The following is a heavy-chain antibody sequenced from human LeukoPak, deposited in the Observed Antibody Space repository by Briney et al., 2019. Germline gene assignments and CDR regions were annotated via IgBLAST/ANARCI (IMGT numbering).Heavy chain of an antibody. D-gene: IGHD1-7*01. CDR3: ARASVELIPYYYYYMDV. V-gene: IGHV1-69*05. J-gene: IGHJ6*03. CDR1: GGTFSSYA. CDR2: IIPIFGTA. Sequence: SVKVSCKASGGTFSSYAVSWVRQAPGQGLEWMGGIIPIFGTANYAQKFQGRVTITTDESTSTAYMELSSLRSEDTAVYYCARASVELIPYYYYYMDVWGKGTTVTVSS.